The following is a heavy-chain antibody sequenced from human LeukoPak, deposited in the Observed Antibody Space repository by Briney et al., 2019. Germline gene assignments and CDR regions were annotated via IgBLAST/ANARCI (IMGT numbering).Heavy chain of an antibody. CDR1: GGSINSYY. CDR2: IYHSGST. Sequence: SETLSLTCSVSGGSINSYYWSWIRQPPGKGLEWIGEIYHSGSTNYNPSLKSRVTISVDKSKNQFSLKLSSVTAADTAVYYCARLPSDRIITMIVQRGFDPWGQGTLVTVSS. J-gene: IGHJ5*02. D-gene: IGHD3-22*01. CDR3: ARLPSDRIITMIVQRGFDP. V-gene: IGHV4-59*12.